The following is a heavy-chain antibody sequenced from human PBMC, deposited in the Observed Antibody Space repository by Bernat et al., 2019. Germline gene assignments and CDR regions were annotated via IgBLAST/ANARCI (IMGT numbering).Heavy chain of an antibody. CDR1: GGSISSGGYY. D-gene: IGHD1-26*01. CDR2: IYYSGST. Sequence: QVQLQESGPGLVKPSQTLSLTCTVSGGSISSGGYYWSWIRQHPGKGLEWIGYIYYSGSTYYTPSLKSRVTISVDTSKNQFSLKLSSVTAADTAVYYCARGPSGSYGIWYFDLWGRGTLVTVSS. J-gene: IGHJ2*01. CDR3: ARGPSGSYGIWYFDL. V-gene: IGHV4-31*03.